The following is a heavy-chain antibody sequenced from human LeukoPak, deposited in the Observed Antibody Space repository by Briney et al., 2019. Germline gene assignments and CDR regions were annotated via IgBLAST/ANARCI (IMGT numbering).Heavy chain of an antibody. CDR3: AKRHSSSPLGRYYYYYGMDV. CDR1: GFTFSSYA. J-gene: IGHJ6*02. V-gene: IGHV3-23*01. CDR2: ISGSGSST. Sequence: PGGSLRLTCAASGFTFSSYAMSWVRQAPGKGLEWVSAISGSGSSTYYADSVKGRFTISRDNSKNTLYLQMSSLRAEDTAVYYCAKRHSSSPLGRYYYYYGMDVWGQGTTVTVSS. D-gene: IGHD6-6*01.